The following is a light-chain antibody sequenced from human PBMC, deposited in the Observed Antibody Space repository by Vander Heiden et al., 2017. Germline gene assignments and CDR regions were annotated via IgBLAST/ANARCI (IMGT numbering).Light chain of an antibody. CDR1: QSISSY. V-gene: IGKV1-39*01. Sequence: DIEMTQSPSSLSASLGDTVSITCRSSQSISSYLNWYQQKPGKAPKLLIYAASSLATGVPSRFSGSGSGTDFTLTISRLQPEDFATYYCQQTHSTPRTFGQGTKVEIK. CDR2: AAS. CDR3: QQTHSTPRT. J-gene: IGKJ1*01.